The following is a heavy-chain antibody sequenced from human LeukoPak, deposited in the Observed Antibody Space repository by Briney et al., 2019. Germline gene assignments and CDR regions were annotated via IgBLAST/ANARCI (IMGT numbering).Heavy chain of an antibody. J-gene: IGHJ1*01. Sequence: GGSLRLSCAASGFTFSSYWMSWVRQAPGKGLEWVANIKQDGSEKYYVDSVKGRFTISRDNAKNSLYLQMNSLRAEDTAVYYCAREVYCSTSCYTGYFQHWGQGTLVTVSS. D-gene: IGHD2-2*02. CDR3: AREVYCSTSCYTGYFQH. CDR1: GFTFSSYW. CDR2: IKQDGSEK. V-gene: IGHV3-7*01.